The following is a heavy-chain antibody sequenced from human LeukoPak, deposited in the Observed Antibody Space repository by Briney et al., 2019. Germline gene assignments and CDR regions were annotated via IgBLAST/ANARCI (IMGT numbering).Heavy chain of an antibody. CDR1: GFTFSSYA. CDR3: AKFYQQLVFYYYYYMDV. D-gene: IGHD6-13*01. CDR2: ISSSDGST. Sequence: PGGSLRLSCAASGFTFSSYAMSWVRQAPGEGLEWVSAISSSDGSTYYADSVKGRFTISRDNSKNTLYLQMNSLRAEDTAVYYCAKFYQQLVFYYYYYMDVWGKGTTVTVSS. J-gene: IGHJ6*03. V-gene: IGHV3-23*01.